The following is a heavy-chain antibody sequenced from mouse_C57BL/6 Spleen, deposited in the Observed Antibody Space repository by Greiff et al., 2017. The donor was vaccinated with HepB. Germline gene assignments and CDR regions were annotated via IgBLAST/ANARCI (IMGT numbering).Heavy chain of an antibody. Sequence: VQLQQSGAELVRPGSSVKLSCKASGYTFTSYWMAWVKQRPGQGLEWIGNIYPSDSETHYNQKFKDKATLPVDKSSSTAYMQLSSLTSEDSAVYYCAKRIYYGNYDYFDYWGQGTTLTVSA. CDR3: AKRIYYGNYDYFDY. D-gene: IGHD2-1*01. CDR1: GYTFTSYW. V-gene: IGHV1-61*01. J-gene: IGHJ2*01. CDR2: IYPSDSET.